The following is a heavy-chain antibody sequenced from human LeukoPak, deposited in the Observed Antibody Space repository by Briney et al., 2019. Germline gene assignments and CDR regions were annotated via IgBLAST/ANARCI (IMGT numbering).Heavy chain of an antibody. CDR2: IIPIFGTA. Sequence: GASVKVSCKASGYTFTSYGISWVRQAPGQGLEWMGGIIPIFGTANYAQKFQGRVTITADKSTSTAYMELSSLRSEDTAVYYCAGEALVVTAILSTAFDIWGQGTMVTVSS. D-gene: IGHD2-21*02. J-gene: IGHJ3*02. CDR3: AGEALVVTAILSTAFDI. V-gene: IGHV1-69*06. CDR1: GYTFTSYG.